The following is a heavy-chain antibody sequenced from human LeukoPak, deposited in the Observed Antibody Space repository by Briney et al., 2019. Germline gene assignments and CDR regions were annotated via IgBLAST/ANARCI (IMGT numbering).Heavy chain of an antibody. Sequence: SVTLSLTCTVSGGSISSYYWSWIRQPPGKGLEWIGYIYYSGSTNYNPSLKSRVTISVDTSKNQFSLKLSSVTAADTAVYYCARGSRFNYYGSGSLYYYYGMDVWGKGTTVTVSS. D-gene: IGHD3-10*01. CDR3: ARGSRFNYYGSGSLYYYYGMDV. CDR1: GGSISSYY. V-gene: IGHV4-59*01. CDR2: IYYSGST. J-gene: IGHJ6*04.